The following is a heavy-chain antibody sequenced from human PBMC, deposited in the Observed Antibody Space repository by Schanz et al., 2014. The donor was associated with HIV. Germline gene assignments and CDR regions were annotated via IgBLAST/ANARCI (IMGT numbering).Heavy chain of an antibody. V-gene: IGHV1-46*01. Sequence: QVQVVQSGAEVKKPGASVQVSCSVSGYTLTPLSLHWVRQAPGKGLEWMGIINPSGGRTNYAQKFQGRVSMTTDTSTSTVYMELRSLRSEDTAVYYCARDLGGDFWSSQGGLDPWGQGTLVTVSS. CDR1: GYTLTPLS. D-gene: IGHD3-3*01. J-gene: IGHJ5*02. CDR3: ARDLGGDFWSSQGGLDP. CDR2: INPSGGRT.